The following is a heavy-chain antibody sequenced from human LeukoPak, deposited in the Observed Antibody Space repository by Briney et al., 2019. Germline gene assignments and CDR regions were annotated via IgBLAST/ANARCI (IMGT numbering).Heavy chain of an antibody. CDR2: INPSGGST. CDR3: AREVEDYFDY. V-gene: IGHV1-46*01. J-gene: IGHJ4*02. D-gene: IGHD2-15*01. CDR1: GYTFTSYY. Sequence: ASVKVSCKASGYTFTSYYMHWVRQAPGQGLEWMGIINPSGGSTSYAQKFQGRVTMTRDMSTSTAYMELRSLRSDDTAVYYCAREVEDYFDYWGQGTLVTVSS.